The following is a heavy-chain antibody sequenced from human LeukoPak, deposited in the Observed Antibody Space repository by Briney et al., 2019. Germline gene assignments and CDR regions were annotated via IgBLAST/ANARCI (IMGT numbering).Heavy chain of an antibody. CDR3: AKDLYCSSYRGYFDY. V-gene: IGHV3-11*01. CDR1: GFTFSDFY. Sequence: GGSLRLSCAASGFTFSDFYMTWISQAPGKGLEWVSYISSSGSTIYYADSVKGRFTISRHNSKNTLYLQMNSQRAEHTAVYYCAKDLYCSSYRGYFDYWGQGTLVTVSS. D-gene: IGHD6-13*01. J-gene: IGHJ4*02. CDR2: ISSSGSTI.